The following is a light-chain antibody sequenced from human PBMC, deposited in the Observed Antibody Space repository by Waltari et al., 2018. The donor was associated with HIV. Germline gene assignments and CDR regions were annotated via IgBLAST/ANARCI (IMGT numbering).Light chain of an antibody. CDR2: RNN. J-gene: IGLJ3*02. Sequence: QSLLTQPPSASGTPGQRVTISCSGSSCNIGRSYVYWYQQPPGKTPKHLIYRNNRRPSGVPDRFSGSKSGTSASLAISGLRSEDEADYYCAAWDDSLSGPNWVFAGGTKLTVL. V-gene: IGLV1-47*01. CDR3: AAWDDSLSGPNWV. CDR1: SCNIGRSY.